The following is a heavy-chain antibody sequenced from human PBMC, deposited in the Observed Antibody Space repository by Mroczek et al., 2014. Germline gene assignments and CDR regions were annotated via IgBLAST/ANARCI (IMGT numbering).Heavy chain of an antibody. J-gene: IGHJ3*02. Sequence: VQLQESGGGLVKPGGSLRLSCAASGFTFSSYSMNWVRQAPGKGLEWVSSISSSSSYIYYADSVKGRFTISRDNAKNSLYLQMNSLRAEDTAVYYCARESGGDTAMETGXFDIVGPRAMVTVSS. CDR2: ISSSSSYI. CDR3: ARESGGDTAMETGXFDI. CDR1: GFTFSSYS. D-gene: IGHD5-18*01. V-gene: IGHV3-21*01.